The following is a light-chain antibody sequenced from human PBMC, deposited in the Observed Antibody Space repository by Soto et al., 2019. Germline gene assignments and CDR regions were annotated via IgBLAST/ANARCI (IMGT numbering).Light chain of an antibody. CDR3: LQEYIYPLT. J-gene: IGKJ5*01. CDR1: QDIGND. Sequence: GDRVTSTCGATQDIGNDLGWYQQKPGKAPKLLIYAASSLQSGVPSRLSGSGSGTDVTLTISSLQPEDVATYYCLQEYIYPLTFAQVTRLEI. V-gene: IGKV1-6*01. CDR2: AAS.